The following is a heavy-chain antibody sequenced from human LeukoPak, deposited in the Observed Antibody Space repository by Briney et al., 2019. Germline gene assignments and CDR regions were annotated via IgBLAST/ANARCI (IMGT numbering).Heavy chain of an antibody. CDR1: GGSFSAYY. CDR3: ARDLYRGGPDS. Sequence: ETLSLTCAVYGGSFSAYYWSWVRQAPGNGLEWVANIKQDGSEKYYVDSVKGRFTISRDNAKNSLYLQLNSLRAEDTAVYYCARDLYRGGPDSWGQGTLVTVSS. D-gene: IGHD3-10*01. V-gene: IGHV3-7*01. CDR2: IKQDGSEK. J-gene: IGHJ4*02.